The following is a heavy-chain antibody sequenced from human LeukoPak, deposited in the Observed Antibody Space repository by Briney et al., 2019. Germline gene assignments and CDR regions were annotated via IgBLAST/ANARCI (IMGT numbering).Heavy chain of an antibody. Sequence: SQTLSLTCTVSGGSISSGGYYWSWIRQHPGKGLEWIGYIYYSGSTYYNPSLKGPVTISVDTSKNQFSLKLSSVTAADTAVYYCARGPNSGYGRFDYWGQGTLVTVSS. CDR3: ARGPNSGYGRFDY. V-gene: IGHV4-31*01. CDR2: IYYSGST. D-gene: IGHD5-12*01. J-gene: IGHJ4*02. CDR1: GGSISSGGYY.